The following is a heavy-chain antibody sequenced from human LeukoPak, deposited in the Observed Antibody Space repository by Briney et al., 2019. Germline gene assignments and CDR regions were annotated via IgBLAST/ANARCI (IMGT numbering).Heavy chain of an antibody. Sequence: GASVKVSCKASGYTFTSYAMNWVRQATGQGIEWMGWINTIAGNPTYAQGFTGRFVFSLDTSVSTAYLQISSLKAEDTAVYYCARDPSTVTPINWFDPWGQGTLVTVSS. CDR3: ARDPSTVTPINWFDP. CDR2: INTIAGNP. V-gene: IGHV7-4-1*02. CDR1: GYTFTSYA. J-gene: IGHJ5*02. D-gene: IGHD4-17*01.